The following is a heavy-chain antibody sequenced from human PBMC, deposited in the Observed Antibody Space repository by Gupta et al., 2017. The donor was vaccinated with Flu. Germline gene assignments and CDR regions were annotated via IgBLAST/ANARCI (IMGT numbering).Heavy chain of an antibody. Sequence: GGYYWSWIRQHPGKGLEWIGYIYYSGSTYYNPSLKSRVTISVDTSKNQFSLKLSSVTAADTAVYYCARSGIAYSGGWFDPWGQGTLVTVSS. J-gene: IGHJ5*02. CDR1: GGYY. V-gene: IGHV4-31*02. CDR3: ARSGIAYSGGWFDP. CDR2: IYYSGST. D-gene: IGHD3-10*01.